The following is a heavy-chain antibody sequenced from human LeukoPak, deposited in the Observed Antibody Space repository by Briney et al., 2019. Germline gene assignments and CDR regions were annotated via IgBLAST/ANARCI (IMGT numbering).Heavy chain of an antibody. CDR3: AKRIAAPGIDAFDI. CDR2: IYPGDAES. V-gene: IGHV5-51*01. CDR1: GDSFTRYW. Sequence: GESLKISCKGSGDSFTRYWVGWARQMPGKGLEWMGIIYPGDAESRYSPSFQAQVTISADQSISTASLQWTSLKASDSAMYYCAKRIAAPGIDAFDIWGQGTMVTVSS. J-gene: IGHJ3*02. D-gene: IGHD6-13*01.